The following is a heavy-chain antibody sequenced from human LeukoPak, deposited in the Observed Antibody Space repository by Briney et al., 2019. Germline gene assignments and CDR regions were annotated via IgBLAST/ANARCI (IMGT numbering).Heavy chain of an antibody. Sequence: ASVKVSCKASGYTFTSYGISWVRQAPGQGLEGMGWISAYNGNTNYAQKLQGRVTMTTDTSTSTAYMEVRSLRSDDTAVYYCARGGYYDFWSGYYFFDPWGQGTLVTVSS. J-gene: IGHJ5*02. D-gene: IGHD3-3*01. CDR1: GYTFTSYG. CDR2: ISAYNGNT. V-gene: IGHV1-18*01. CDR3: ARGGYYDFWSGYYFFDP.